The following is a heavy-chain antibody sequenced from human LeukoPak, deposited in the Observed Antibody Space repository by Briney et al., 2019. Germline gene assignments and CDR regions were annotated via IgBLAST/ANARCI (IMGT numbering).Heavy chain of an antibody. CDR1: AFTFSNYA. CDR3: AKRDYYDSSGYAPLFDY. J-gene: IGHJ4*02. D-gene: IGHD3-22*01. V-gene: IGHV3-23*01. Sequence: GGSLRLSCAASAFTFSNYAMAWVRQAPGEGLEWVSGLSGNGGKIYYADYVKGRFTIYRDNSKNTLYLQMNSLRDEDTSVYFCAKRDYYDSSGYAPLFDYWGQGTLVTVST. CDR2: LSGNGGKI.